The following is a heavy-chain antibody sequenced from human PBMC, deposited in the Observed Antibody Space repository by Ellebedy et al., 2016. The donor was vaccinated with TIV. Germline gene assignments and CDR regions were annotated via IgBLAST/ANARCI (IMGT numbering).Heavy chain of an antibody. V-gene: IGHV1-69*02. J-gene: IGHJ4*02. CDR2: IISILGIA. D-gene: IGHD3-10*01. CDR3: ARNSMVRGVPVDY. CDR1: GCTFSNYT. Sequence: AASVKVSCKASGCTFSNYTIIWVRQAPGQGLEWMGRIISILGIANYAQKFQGRVTITADRSTNTVYMELSSLTSEDTATYYCARNSMVRGVPVDYWGQGTLVTVSS.